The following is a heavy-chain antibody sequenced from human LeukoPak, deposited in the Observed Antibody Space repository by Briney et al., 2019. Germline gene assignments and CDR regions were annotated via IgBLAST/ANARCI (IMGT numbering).Heavy chain of an antibody. V-gene: IGHV4-4*07. CDR2: IYTSGST. CDR1: GVSISSYY. Sequence: SETLSLTCTVSGVSISSYYWSWIRQPAGKGLEWIGRIYTSGSTTYNPSLKSRVTMSVDTSKNQFSLKLSSVTAADTAVYYCARINSSGYYYYFDYWGQGTLVTVSS. CDR3: ARINSSGYYYYFDY. J-gene: IGHJ4*02. D-gene: IGHD3-22*01.